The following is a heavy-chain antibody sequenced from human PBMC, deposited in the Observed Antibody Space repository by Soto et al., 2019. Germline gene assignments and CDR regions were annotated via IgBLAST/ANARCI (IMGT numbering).Heavy chain of an antibody. CDR3: AKLRGDYTVFDY. J-gene: IGHJ4*02. CDR2: IKQDGSVK. D-gene: IGHD4-17*01. V-gene: IGHV3-7*03. CDR1: GFTFSNYW. Sequence: AGGSLRLSCAPSGFTFSNYWMSWVRQAPGQGLEWMASIKQDGSVKHYVDSVKGRFTISRDNAEKSLHLQMNSLRAEDTAVYYCAKLRGDYTVFDYWGQGARVTVSS.